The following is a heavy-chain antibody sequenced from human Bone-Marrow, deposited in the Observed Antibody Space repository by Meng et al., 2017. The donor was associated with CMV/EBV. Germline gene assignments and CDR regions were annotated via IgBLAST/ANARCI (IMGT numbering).Heavy chain of an antibody. J-gene: IGHJ4*02. CDR3: ASWAGNTFDY. Sequence: QLQLVQPGAEVKKLRSSVKVSGKASGGTFSSYAISGVRQAPGQGLEWMGGIIPIFGTSNYAQKFQGSVTITADESTSTAYMELSSLRSEDTAVYYCASWAGNTFDYWGQGTLVTVSS. D-gene: IGHD2/OR15-2a*01. V-gene: IGHV1-69*12. CDR1: GGTFSSYA. CDR2: IIPIFGTS.